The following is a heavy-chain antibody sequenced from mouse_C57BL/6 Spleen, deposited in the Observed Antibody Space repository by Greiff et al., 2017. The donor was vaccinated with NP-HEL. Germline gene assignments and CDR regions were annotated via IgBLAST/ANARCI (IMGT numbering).Heavy chain of an antibody. CDR3: AREGVTGGYYAMDY. Sequence: VQLQQPGAELVRPGSSVKLSCKASGYTFTSYWMDWVKQRPGQGLEWIGNIYPSDSETHYNQKFKDKATLTVDKSSSTAYMQLSSLTSEDSAVYYCAREGVTGGYYAMDYWGQGTSVTVSS. J-gene: IGHJ4*01. D-gene: IGHD2-2*01. CDR1: GYTFTSYW. CDR2: IYPSDSET. V-gene: IGHV1-61*01.